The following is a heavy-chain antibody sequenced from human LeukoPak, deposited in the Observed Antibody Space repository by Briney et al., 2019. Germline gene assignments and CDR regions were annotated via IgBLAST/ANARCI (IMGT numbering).Heavy chain of an antibody. V-gene: IGHV3-23*01. J-gene: IGHJ4*02. Sequence: PGGSLRLSCAASGFSFGTYAMSWVRQAPGKGLEWVSAVSATGGRIFYADSVKGRFTISRDNSKNTIYLQMSSLRAEDTAVYYCANRPLDYWGQGTLVTVSS. CDR1: GFSFGTYA. CDR3: ANRPLDY. CDR2: VSATGGRI.